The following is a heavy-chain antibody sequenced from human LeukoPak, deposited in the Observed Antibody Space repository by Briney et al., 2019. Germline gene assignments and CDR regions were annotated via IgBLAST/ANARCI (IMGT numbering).Heavy chain of an antibody. V-gene: IGHV3-7*01. D-gene: IGHD1-26*01. J-gene: IGHJ4*02. CDR1: GFTFSGYW. CDR2: IKQDGYEK. CDR3: ARDKIVGPTTLDY. Sequence: GGSLRLSCAASGFTFSGYWMSWVRRTPEKGLEWVANIKQDGYEKYYVDSVKGRFTISRDNAKNSLYLQMNSLRADDTAIYYCARDKIVGPTTLDYWGQGTLVTVSS.